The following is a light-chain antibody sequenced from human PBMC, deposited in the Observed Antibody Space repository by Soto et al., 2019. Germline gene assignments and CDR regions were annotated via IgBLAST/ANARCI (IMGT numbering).Light chain of an antibody. J-gene: IGKJ2*01. CDR2: GAS. CDR1: QSVSSN. Sequence: EIVMTQSPATLSVSPGERATLSCRASQSVSSNSAWYQQKPGQAPRLLIYGASPRATGIPARFSGSGSGTEFTLTIISLQSEDFAFYYWQQHNKWPQYTCGQVTKLEIK. V-gene: IGKV3-15*01. CDR3: QQHNKWPQYT.